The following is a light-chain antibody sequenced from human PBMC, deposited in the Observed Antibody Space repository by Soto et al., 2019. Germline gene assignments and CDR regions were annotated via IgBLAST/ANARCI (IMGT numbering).Light chain of an antibody. Sequence: DIVLTQSPATQSLSPGERATLSCRAGQNIGTSLVWSQQKPGQSPRLLIYGASTRATGIPDRFSGSGSGTDFTLTISRLDPEDFAVYYCRQYGRSLEFAVGGGTKVDIK. V-gene: IGKV3-20*01. CDR3: RQYGRSLEFA. J-gene: IGKJ4*01. CDR1: QNIGTS. CDR2: GAS.